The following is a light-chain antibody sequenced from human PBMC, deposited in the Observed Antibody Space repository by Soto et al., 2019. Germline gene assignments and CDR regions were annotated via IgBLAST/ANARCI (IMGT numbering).Light chain of an antibody. CDR3: SSYAGSNNFV. V-gene: IGLV2-8*01. CDR2: EVT. J-gene: IGLJ1*01. CDR1: SSDVGGYNY. Sequence: LTQPPSASGSPGQSVTISCTGTSSDVGGYNYVSWYQQHPGKAPKLMIFEVTRRPSGVPDRFSGSKSGNTASPTVSGLQAEDEADYYCSSYAGSNNFVFGSGTKVTVL.